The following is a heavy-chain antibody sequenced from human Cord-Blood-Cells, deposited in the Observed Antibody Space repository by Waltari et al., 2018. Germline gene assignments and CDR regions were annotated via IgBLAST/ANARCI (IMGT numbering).Heavy chain of an antibody. V-gene: IGHV1-69*01. Sequence: QVQLVQSGAEGTKPGSSVKVASKASGGTFSSYAISWVRQAPGQGLEWMGGIIPIFGTANYAQKFQGRVTITADESTSTAYMELSSLRSEDTAVYYCARTGRGYCSGGSCYNWFDPWGQGTLVTVSS. CDR3: ARTGRGYCSGGSCYNWFDP. J-gene: IGHJ5*02. CDR1: GGTFSSYA. D-gene: IGHD2-15*01. CDR2: IIPIFGTA.